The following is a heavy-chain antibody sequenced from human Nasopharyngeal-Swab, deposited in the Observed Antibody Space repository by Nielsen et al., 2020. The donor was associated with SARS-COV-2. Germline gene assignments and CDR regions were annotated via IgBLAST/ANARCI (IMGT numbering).Heavy chain of an antibody. V-gene: IGHV4-59*01. D-gene: IGHD3-10*01. Sequence: WIRQPPGKGLEWIGYIYYSGSTNYNPSLKSRVTISVDTSKNQFSLKLSSVTAADTAMYYCARDRGIFQYYYYGMDVWGQGTTVTVSS. CDR3: ARDRGIFQYYYYGMDV. CDR2: IYYSGST. J-gene: IGHJ6*02.